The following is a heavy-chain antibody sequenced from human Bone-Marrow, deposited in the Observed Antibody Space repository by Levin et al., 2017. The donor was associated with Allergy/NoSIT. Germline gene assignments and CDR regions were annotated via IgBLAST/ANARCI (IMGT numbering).Heavy chain of an antibody. CDR1: GYTFTGYY. CDR3: AKERGNGDWYYDY. D-gene: IGHD2-21*02. V-gene: IGHV1-2*06. CDR2: INPNSGGT. Sequence: ASVKVSCKASGYTFTGYYMHWVRQAPGQGLEWMGRINPNSGGTSFAQKFQGRVTMARDTSINTAYMELTSLRSDDTAVYYCAKERGNGDWYYDYWGQGTLITVSS. J-gene: IGHJ4*02.